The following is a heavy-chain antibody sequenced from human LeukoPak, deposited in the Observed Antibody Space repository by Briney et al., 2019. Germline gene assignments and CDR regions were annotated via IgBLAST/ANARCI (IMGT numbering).Heavy chain of an antibody. CDR1: GGSISSGGYY. CDR3: ARDKEVRGVSYYYYYGMDA. D-gene: IGHD3-10*01. J-gene: IGHJ6*02. CDR2: IYYSGST. Sequence: PSETLSLTCTVSGGSISSGGYYWSWIRQHPGKGLEWIGYIYYSGSTYYNPSLKSRVTISVDTSKNQFSLKLSSVTAADTAVYYCARDKEVRGVSYYYYYGMDAWGQGTTVTVSS. V-gene: IGHV4-31*03.